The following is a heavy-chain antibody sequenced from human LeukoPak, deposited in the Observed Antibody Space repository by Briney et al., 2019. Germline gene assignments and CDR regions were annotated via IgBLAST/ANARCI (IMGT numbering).Heavy chain of an antibody. J-gene: IGHJ4*02. CDR2: IKSKTDGGTT. D-gene: IGHD3-9*01. CDR3: TTALTGSPNNY. CDR1: GFTFTNAW. Sequence: PGGSLRLSCAASGFTFTNAWMSWVRQAPGKGLEWVGRIKSKTDGGTTDYAAPVKGRFTISRDDSKTTLYLQMNSLKIEDTAVYYCTTALTGSPNNYWGQGTLVTVSS. V-gene: IGHV3-15*01.